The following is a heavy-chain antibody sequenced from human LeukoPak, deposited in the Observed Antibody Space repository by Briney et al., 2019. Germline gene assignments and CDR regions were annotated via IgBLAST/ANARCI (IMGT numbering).Heavy chain of an antibody. D-gene: IGHD3-3*01. Sequence: ALVKVSCKASGYTFNNYFISWVRQAPGRGLEWVGWISPHSHTTHYAEKVQGRVTMTTDTSTTTVYMELRSLRSDDTAVYYCARGRDYDFWSGYQAYWGQGTLVTVSS. CDR1: GYTFNNYF. J-gene: IGHJ4*02. CDR2: ISPHSHTT. V-gene: IGHV1-18*01. CDR3: ARGRDYDFWSGYQAY.